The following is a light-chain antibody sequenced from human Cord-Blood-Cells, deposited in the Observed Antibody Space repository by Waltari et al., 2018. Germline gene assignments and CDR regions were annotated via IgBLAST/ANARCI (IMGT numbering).Light chain of an antibody. J-gene: IGLJ1*01. Sequence: QSVLTQPPSASGTPGQRVTISRSGSSSNIGSNTVNWYQQLPGTAPKLLIYRNNQRPSGVPDRFSGSKSGTSASLAISGLQAEDEADYYCAAWDDSLNGYVFGTGTKVTVL. V-gene: IGLV1-44*01. CDR2: RNN. CDR1: SSNIGSNT. CDR3: AAWDDSLNGYV.